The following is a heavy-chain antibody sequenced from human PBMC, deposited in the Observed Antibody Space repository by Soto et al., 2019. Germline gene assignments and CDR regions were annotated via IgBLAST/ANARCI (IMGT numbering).Heavy chain of an antibody. CDR1: GFRFSTYA. CDR2: ITGNGGST. CDR3: AKDQFSSGWYNDYYYGMNV. V-gene: IGHV3-23*01. Sequence: GGSLRLSCAASGFRFSTYAMIWVRQAPGKGLEWVSAITGNGGSTFYADPVKGRFTISRDNSRNTLYLQMNSLRAEDTAVYYCAKDQFSSGWYNDYYYGMNVWGQGTTVTVS. D-gene: IGHD6-19*01. J-gene: IGHJ6*02.